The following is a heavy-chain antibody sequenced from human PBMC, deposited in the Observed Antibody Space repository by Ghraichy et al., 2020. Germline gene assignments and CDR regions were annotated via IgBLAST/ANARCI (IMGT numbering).Heavy chain of an antibody. V-gene: IGHV3-33*01. CDR2: IWYDGNNK. CDR1: GFTFNLYG. J-gene: IGHJ6*02. CDR3: ARYETYGVPPVQIPQYYYYGLDL. D-gene: IGHD2-2*01. Sequence: GESLNTSCAASGFTFNLYGMHWVRQAPGKGLEWVAAIWYDGNNKYYADSVKGRFTISRDNSKNTLYLQMNSLRAADTALYYCARYETYGVPPVQIPQYYYYGLDLWGQGTTVTVSS.